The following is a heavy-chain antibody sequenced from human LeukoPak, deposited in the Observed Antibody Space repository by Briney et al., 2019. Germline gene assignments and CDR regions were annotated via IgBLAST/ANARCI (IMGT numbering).Heavy chain of an antibody. Sequence: GGALRLSCAASGFPFSSYAMSWVRQTPGRGLEWVSTFRTSGVIGGTTYYADSVKGRFTISRDNSKNTLYLQMNSLRAEDTAVYNCAARGNEYWGQGTLVTVSS. J-gene: IGHJ4*02. CDR2: SGVIGGTT. CDR3: AARGNEY. D-gene: IGHD3-10*01. CDR1: GFPFSSYA. V-gene: IGHV3-23*01.